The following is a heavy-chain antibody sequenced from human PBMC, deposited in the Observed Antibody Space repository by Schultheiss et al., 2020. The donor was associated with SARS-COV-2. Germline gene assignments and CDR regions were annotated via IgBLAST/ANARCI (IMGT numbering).Heavy chain of an antibody. D-gene: IGHD6-13*01. J-gene: IGHJ6*02. CDR1: GFTFSSHE. CDR2: ISGSGGST. CDR3: ARDTLSSSWYDYYGMDV. Sequence: GGSLRLSCAASGFTFSSHEMNWVRQAPGKGLEWVSAISGSGGSTYYADSVKGRFTISRDNSKNSLYLQMNSLRAEDTAVYYCARDTLSSSWYDYYGMDVWGQGTTVTVSS. V-gene: IGHV3-23*01.